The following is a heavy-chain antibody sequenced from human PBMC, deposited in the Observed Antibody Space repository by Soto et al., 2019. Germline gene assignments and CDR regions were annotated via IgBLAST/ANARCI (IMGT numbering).Heavy chain of an antibody. V-gene: IGHV1-18*01. J-gene: IGHJ4*02. CDR3: ARDWFGIDY. CDR1: GYTFTSYG. Sequence: QVQLVQSGAEVKKPGASVKVSCKASGYTFTSYGISWVRQAPGQGLEWMGWINPYNGNTNYAQKLQGRVTMTTDTSTNTAYMKLRSVRSDDTAVDYCARDWFGIDYWGQGTLVTVSS. D-gene: IGHD3-16*01. CDR2: INPYNGNT.